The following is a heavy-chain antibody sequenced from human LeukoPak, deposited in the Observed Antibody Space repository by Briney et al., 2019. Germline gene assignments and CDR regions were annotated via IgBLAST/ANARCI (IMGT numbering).Heavy chain of an antibody. CDR2: INPNSGGT. D-gene: IGHD6-19*01. J-gene: IGHJ4*02. CDR3: ASLSYSSGLLTWGDFDY. Sequence: GASVKVSCKASGDTFTSYYMHWVRQAPGQGLEWMGRINPNSGGTNYAQKFQGRVTMTRDTSISTAYMELSRLRSDDTAVYYCASLSYSSGLLTWGDFDYWGQGTLVTVSS. CDR1: GDTFTSYY. V-gene: IGHV1-2*06.